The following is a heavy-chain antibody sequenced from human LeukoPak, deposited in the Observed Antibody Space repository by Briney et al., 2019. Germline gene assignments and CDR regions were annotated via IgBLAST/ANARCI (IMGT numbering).Heavy chain of an antibody. CDR1: GLTFSSYS. V-gene: IGHV3-21*01. J-gene: IGHJ3*02. CDR2: ISSSSSYI. D-gene: IGHD4/OR15-4a*01. Sequence: GGSLRLSCAASGLTFSSYSMNWVRQAPGKGLEWVSSISSSSSYIYYADSVKGRFTISRDNAKNSLYLQMNSLRAEDTAVYYCARAYRRDYIADAFDIWGQGTMVTVSS. CDR3: ARAYRRDYIADAFDI.